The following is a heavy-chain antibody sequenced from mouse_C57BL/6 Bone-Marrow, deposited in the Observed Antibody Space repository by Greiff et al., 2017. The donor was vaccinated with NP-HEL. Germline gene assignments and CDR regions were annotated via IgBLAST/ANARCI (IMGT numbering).Heavy chain of an antibody. J-gene: IGHJ3*01. CDR3: ARDWDGGGFAY. Sequence: EVKLQESGAELVKPGASVKLSCTASGFNIKDYYMHWVKQRTEQGLEWIGRIDPEDGETKYAPTFQGKATITADTSSNTAYLQLSSLTSEDTAVYYCARDWDGGGFAYWGQGTLVTVSA. D-gene: IGHD4-1*01. CDR2: IDPEDGET. V-gene: IGHV14-2*01. CDR1: GFNIKDYY.